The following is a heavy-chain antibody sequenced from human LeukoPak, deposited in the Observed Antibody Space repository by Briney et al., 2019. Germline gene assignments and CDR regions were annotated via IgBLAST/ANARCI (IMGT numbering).Heavy chain of an antibody. J-gene: IGHJ6*02. D-gene: IGHD3-9*01. CDR1: GGSFSGYY. V-gene: IGHV4-34*01. CDR2: INHSGST. Sequence: SETLSLTCAVYGGSFSGYYWSWIRQPPGKGLEWIGEINHSGSTNYNPSLKSRVTISVDTSKNQFSLKLSSVTAADTAVYYCARELGDILTAYHAYYYYYYGMDVWGQGTTVTVSS. CDR3: ARELGDILTAYHAYYYYYYGMDV.